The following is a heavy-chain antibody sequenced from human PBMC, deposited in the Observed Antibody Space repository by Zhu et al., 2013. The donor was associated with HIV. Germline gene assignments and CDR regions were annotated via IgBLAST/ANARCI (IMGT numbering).Heavy chain of an antibody. CDR3: ARGDDGRSLPYDSSGYYHEYFQS. CDR1: GGTFSSYA. J-gene: IGHJ1*01. Sequence: QVQLVQSGAEVKKPGSSVKVSCKASGGTFSSYAISWVRQAPGQGLEWMGGIIPIFGTANYAQKFQGRVTITADESTSTAYMELSSLRSEDTAVYYCARGDDGRSLPYDSSGYYHEYFQSLGPGHPG. CDR2: IIPIFGTA. D-gene: IGHD3-22*01. V-gene: IGHV1-69*01.